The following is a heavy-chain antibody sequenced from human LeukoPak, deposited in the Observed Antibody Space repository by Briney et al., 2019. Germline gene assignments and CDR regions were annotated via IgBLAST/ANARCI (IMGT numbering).Heavy chain of an antibody. V-gene: IGHV3-33*01. J-gene: IGHJ4*02. CDR1: GFTFSSYG. CDR2: IWYDGSNK. D-gene: IGHD3-3*01. CDR3: ARDRALTYYDFWRGLDY. Sequence: GGSLRLSCAASGFTFSSYGMHWVRQAPGKGLEWVAVIWYDGSNKYYADSVKGRFTISRDNSKNTLYLQMNSLRAEDTAVYYCARDRALTYYDFWRGLDYWGQGTLVTVSS.